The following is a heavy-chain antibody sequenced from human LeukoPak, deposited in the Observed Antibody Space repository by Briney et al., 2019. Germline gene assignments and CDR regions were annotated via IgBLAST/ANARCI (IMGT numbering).Heavy chain of an antibody. CDR3: ARNRGQWELFDY. CDR2: FYKSGST. V-gene: IGHV4-39*01. D-gene: IGHD1-26*01. CDR1: GDSISSSTYY. Sequence: PSETLYLTCTVSGDSISSSTYYWAWIRQPPGKGLEWIGSFYKSGSTYYNPSLKSRVTISVDTSKNQFSLKLTSVTAADTAVYYCARNRGQWELFDYWGKGTLVTVSA. J-gene: IGHJ4*02.